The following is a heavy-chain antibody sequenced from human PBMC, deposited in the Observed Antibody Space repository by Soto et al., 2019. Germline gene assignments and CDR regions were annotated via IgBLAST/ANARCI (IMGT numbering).Heavy chain of an antibody. CDR1: GFTFSSYG. CDR2: ISYDGSNK. V-gene: IGHV3-30*18. J-gene: IGHJ3*02. CDR3: AKDRVRGYCRGGSCYGTAFDI. D-gene: IGHD2-15*01. Sequence: QVQLVESGGGVVQPGRSLRLSCAASGFTFSSYGMHWVRQAPGKGLEWVAVISYDGSNKYYADSVKGRFTISRDNSKNTLYLQMTSLRAEATAVYYCAKDRVRGYCRGGSCYGTAFDIWGQGTMVTVSS.